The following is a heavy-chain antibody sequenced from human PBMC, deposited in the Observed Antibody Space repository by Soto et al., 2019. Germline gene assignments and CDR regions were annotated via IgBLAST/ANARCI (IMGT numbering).Heavy chain of an antibody. D-gene: IGHD6-13*01. V-gene: IGHV3-13*01. CDR3: ARARFSQQQLVSYYYYMDV. CDR2: IGTAGDT. CDR1: GFTFSSYD. Sequence: EVQLVESGGGLVQPGGSLRLSCAASGFTFSSYDMHWVRQATGKGLEWVSAIGTAGDTYYPGSVKGRFTISRENAKNSLYLQMNSLRAGDTAVYYCARARFSQQQLVSYYYYMDVWGKGTTVTVSS. J-gene: IGHJ6*03.